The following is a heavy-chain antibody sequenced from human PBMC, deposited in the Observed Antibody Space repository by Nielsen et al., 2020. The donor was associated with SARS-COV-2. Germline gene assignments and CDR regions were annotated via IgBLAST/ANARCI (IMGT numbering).Heavy chain of an antibody. J-gene: IGHJ3*02. Sequence: GESLILSCAASGFTFSDYYMSWIRQAPGKGLEWVSYISSSGSTKYYADSVKGRFTISRDNAKNLLYLQMNSLRAEDTAVYYCARYRGNRKWFGEVDAFDIWGQGTMVTVSS. V-gene: IGHV3-11*01. CDR3: ARYRGNRKWFGEVDAFDI. D-gene: IGHD3-10*01. CDR2: ISSSGSTK. CDR1: GFTFSDYY.